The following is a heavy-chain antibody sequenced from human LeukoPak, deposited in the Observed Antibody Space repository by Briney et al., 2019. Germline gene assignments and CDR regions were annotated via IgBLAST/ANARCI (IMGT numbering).Heavy chain of an antibody. CDR3: ARVAYTWNDDY. V-gene: IGHV3-33*01. CDR1: GFTLSSYG. J-gene: IGHJ4*02. Sequence: TGGSLRLSCAASGFTLSSYGMLWVRQAPGKGLEWVAVNWYDGGNKRYADSVKGRFTISRDNSNDTLYLKMDSLRAEDTAVYYCARVAYTWNDDYWGQGTLVTVCS. D-gene: IGHD1-1*01. CDR2: NWYDGGNK.